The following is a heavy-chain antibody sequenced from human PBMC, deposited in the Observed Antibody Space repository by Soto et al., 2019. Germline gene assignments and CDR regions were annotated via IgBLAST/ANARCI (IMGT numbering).Heavy chain of an antibody. CDR1: GFTFSSYG. D-gene: IGHD6-13*01. Sequence: AGGSLRLSCAASGFTFSSYGMNWVRQTPGKGLEWASYISIRSTNIHYADSVKGRFTISRDNAKNSLYLQMNSLGAEDTAVYYCARGAAGNAYIWGQGIPVTVSS. CDR3: ARGAAGNAYI. CDR2: ISIRSTNI. J-gene: IGHJ4*02. V-gene: IGHV3-48*01.